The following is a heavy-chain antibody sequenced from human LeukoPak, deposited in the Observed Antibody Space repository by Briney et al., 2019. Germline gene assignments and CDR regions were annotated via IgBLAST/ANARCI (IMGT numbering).Heavy chain of an antibody. CDR2: IYPGDSDT. CDR3: ARSDWELGGYYFDY. J-gene: IGHJ4*02. D-gene: IGHD7-27*01. Sequence: GESLKISCETSGYSFTTYWIGWVRQRPGTGLEWVGAIYPGDSDTRYSPSFQGQVTISADKSISTAYLQWSSLKASDTAMYYCARSDWELGGYYFDYWGQGTLVTVSS. CDR1: GYSFTTYW. V-gene: IGHV5-51*01.